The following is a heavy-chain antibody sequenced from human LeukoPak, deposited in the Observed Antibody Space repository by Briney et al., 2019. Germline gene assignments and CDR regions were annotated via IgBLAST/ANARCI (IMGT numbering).Heavy chain of an antibody. CDR3: ARLAQLEFPVHDY. J-gene: IGHJ4*02. CDR2: IYPGDSDT. CDR1: GYSFTSYW. V-gene: IGHV5-51*03. Sequence: GESLKLSCKGSGYSFTSYWIGWVRQMPGKGLEWMGIIYPGDSDTRYSPSFQGQVTISADKSISPAYLQWSSLKASDTAMYYCARLAQLEFPVHDYWGQGTLVTVSS. D-gene: IGHD6-6*01.